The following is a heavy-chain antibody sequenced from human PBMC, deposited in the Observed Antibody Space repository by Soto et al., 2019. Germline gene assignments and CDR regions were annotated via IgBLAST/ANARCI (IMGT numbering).Heavy chain of an antibody. V-gene: IGHV3-23*01. J-gene: IGHJ1*01. CDR2: LTGSGSGS. D-gene: IGHD3-22*01. CDR1: GLNIVNLA. CDR3: AKHRAGYYVSSF. Sequence: RHPYTVSGLNIVNLAMSWISQAPGKGLEWISSLTGSGSGSYSADSVKGRFTISRDNSKNTLYLQMNSLRADDTAVYYCAKHRAGYYVSSFWGHGTPVTGS.